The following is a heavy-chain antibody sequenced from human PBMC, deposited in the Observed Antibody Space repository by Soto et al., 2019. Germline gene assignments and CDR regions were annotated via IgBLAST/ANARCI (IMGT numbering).Heavy chain of an antibody. D-gene: IGHD3-22*01. J-gene: IGHJ6*02. CDR2: IIPIFGTA. Sequence: SVKVSFKASGCTFRSYAISWVRQAPGQGLEWMGGIIPIFGTANYAQKFQGRVTITADESTSTAYMELSSLRSEDTAVYYCPRAYYDSSGSPLGPHPTQYYYGMDVWGQGTTVTVSS. CDR3: PRAYYDSSGSPLGPHPTQYYYGMDV. CDR1: GCTFRSYA. V-gene: IGHV1-69*13.